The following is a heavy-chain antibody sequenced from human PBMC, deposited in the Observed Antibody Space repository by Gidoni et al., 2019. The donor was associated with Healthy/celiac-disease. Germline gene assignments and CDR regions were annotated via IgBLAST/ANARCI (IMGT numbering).Heavy chain of an antibody. J-gene: IGHJ4*02. Sequence: QVQLVESGGGVVQPGRSLRLYCAASGFTFSSYGMHWVRQAPGKGLEWVAVISYDGSNKYYADSVKGRFTISRDNSKNTLYLQMNSLRAEDTAVYYCANGYSGYDYWGQGTLVTVSS. V-gene: IGHV3-30*18. CDR3: ANGYSGYDY. CDR2: ISYDGSNK. CDR1: GFTFSSYG. D-gene: IGHD5-12*01.